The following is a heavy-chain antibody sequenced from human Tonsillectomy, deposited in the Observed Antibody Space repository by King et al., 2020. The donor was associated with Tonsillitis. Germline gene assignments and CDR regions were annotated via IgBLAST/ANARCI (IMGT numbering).Heavy chain of an antibody. J-gene: IGHJ4*02. D-gene: IGHD1-26*01. V-gene: IGHV4-39*07. Sequence: LQLQESGPGLVKPSETLSLTCTVSGGSISSSTYYWGWIRQPPGKGLEWIGSIYYTGSTYYNPSLKRRVSISVDTSKNQFSLKRSSVTAADTAVYHCARLKGGIEIWGQGTLVTVSS. CDR2: IYYTGST. CDR1: GGSISSSTYY. CDR3: ARLKGGIEI.